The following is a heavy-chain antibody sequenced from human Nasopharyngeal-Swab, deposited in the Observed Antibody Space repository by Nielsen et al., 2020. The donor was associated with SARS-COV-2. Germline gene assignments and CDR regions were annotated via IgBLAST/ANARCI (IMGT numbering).Heavy chain of an antibody. CDR3: ATCSSATCYPPADAFAI. Sequence: TLSPTCTVAGGYISSSGHYWTWIRQPAGKGLEWIGRIYSSGSTNYNPSLKSRGSISIDTSKNQFSLRLSSVTAADTAMYYCATCSSATCYPPADAFAIWRQ. CDR2: IYSSGST. J-gene: IGHJ3*02. V-gene: IGHV4-61*02. D-gene: IGHD2-2*01. CDR1: GGYISSSGHY.